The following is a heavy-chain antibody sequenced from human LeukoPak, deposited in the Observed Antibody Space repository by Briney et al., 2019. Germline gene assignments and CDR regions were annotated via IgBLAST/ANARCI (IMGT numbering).Heavy chain of an antibody. J-gene: IGHJ4*02. D-gene: IGHD3-22*01. CDR1: GFTFSSYS. Sequence: GGSLRLSCAASGFTFSSYSMNWARQAPGKGLEWVSSISSSSSYIYYADSVKGRFTISRDNAKNSLYLQMNSLRAEDTAVYYCARGSSYYYDSTFDYWGQGTLVTVSS. CDR2: ISSSSSYI. V-gene: IGHV3-21*01. CDR3: ARGSSYYYDSTFDY.